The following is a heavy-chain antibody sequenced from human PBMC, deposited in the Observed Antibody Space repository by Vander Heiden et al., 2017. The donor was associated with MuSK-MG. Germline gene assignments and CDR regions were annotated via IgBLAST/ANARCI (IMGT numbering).Heavy chain of an antibody. CDR2: IGTSSSYI. Sequence: EVQLVESGGGLVKPGGSLRLSCAASGFTFVSHSMNWVRQAPGKGLEWVSSIGTSSSYINYADSVKGRFTISRDNAKNSLYLQLNSLRAEDTAVYYCARGKDCGGDCPHPLFDYWGLGTLLTVSP. D-gene: IGHD2-21*02. CDR3: ARGKDCGGDCPHPLFDY. J-gene: IGHJ4*02. V-gene: IGHV3-21*01. CDR1: GFTFVSHS.